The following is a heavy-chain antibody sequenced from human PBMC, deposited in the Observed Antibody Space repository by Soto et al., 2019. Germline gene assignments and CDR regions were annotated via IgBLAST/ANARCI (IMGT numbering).Heavy chain of an antibody. CDR1: GGSFSGYY. V-gene: IGHV4-34*01. Sequence: PSETLSLTCAVYGGSFSGYYWSWIRQPPGKGLEWIGEINHSGSTNYNPSLKSRVTISVDTSKNQFSLKLSSVTAADTAVYYCARVGYSSGRYYFDYWGQGTLVTVSS. D-gene: IGHD6-19*01. CDR3: ARVGYSSGRYYFDY. J-gene: IGHJ4*02. CDR2: INHSGST.